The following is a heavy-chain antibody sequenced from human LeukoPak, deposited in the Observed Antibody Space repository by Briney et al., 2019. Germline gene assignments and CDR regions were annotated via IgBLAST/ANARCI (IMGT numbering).Heavy chain of an antibody. CDR2: IYSGGST. V-gene: IGHV3-66*02. CDR3: ARVSISYFGPYYYSMDV. CDR1: GFTVSSNY. J-gene: IGHJ6*02. Sequence: PGPSLRLSCAASGFTVSSNYMSWVRQAPGKGLEWVSVIYSGGSTYYADSVKGGFTISRDNSKNTLYLQMNSLRAEDTAVYYCARVSISYFGPYYYSMDVWGQGTTVTVSS. D-gene: IGHD3-3*02.